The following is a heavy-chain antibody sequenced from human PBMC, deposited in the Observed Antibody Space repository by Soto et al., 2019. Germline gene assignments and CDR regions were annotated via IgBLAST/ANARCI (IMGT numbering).Heavy chain of an antibody. D-gene: IGHD3-3*01. V-gene: IGHV3-30*07. CDR2: ISYDGSDK. Sequence: VAVISYDGSDKSYADSVRGRFTISRDDSKNTLFLQMNSLKTEDTAVYYCTTDPLYYDFWSGYLPYWFDPWGQGTLVTVSS. CDR3: TTDPLYYDFWSGYLPYWFDP. J-gene: IGHJ5*02.